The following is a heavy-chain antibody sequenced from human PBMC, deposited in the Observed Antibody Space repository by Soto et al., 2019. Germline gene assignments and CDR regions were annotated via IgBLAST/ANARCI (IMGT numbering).Heavy chain of an antibody. J-gene: IGHJ4*02. Sequence: GGSLRLSCAASGFTFSSYAMSWVRQAPGKGLEWVSAISGSGGSTYYADSVKGRFTISRDNSKNTLYLQMNSLRAEDTAVYYGAKDEYSSSSHFDYWGQGTLVTVSS. V-gene: IGHV3-23*01. CDR2: ISGSGGST. CDR1: GFTFSSYA. D-gene: IGHD6-6*01. CDR3: AKDEYSSSSHFDY.